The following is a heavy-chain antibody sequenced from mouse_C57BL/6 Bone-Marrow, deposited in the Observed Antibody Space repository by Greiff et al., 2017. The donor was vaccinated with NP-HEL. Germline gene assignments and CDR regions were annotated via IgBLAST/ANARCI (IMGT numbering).Heavy chain of an antibody. CDR3: AREGGLRRRTYAMDY. CDR1: GYSITSGYY. V-gene: IGHV3-6*01. D-gene: IGHD2-4*01. Sequence: ESGPGLVKPSQSLSLTCSVTGYSITSGYYWNWLRQFPGNTLEWMGHLSYAGRNNYNPSLTNRISITRDTSKNQFFLKLNAVTTEDTATYYCAREGGLRRRTYAMDYWGQGTSVTVSS. J-gene: IGHJ4*01. CDR2: LSYAGRN.